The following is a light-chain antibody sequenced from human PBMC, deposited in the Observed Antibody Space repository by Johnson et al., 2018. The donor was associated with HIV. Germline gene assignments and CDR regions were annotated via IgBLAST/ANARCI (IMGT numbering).Light chain of an antibody. CDR3: GTWDSSLSAGEYV. CDR2: DNN. V-gene: IGLV1-51*01. Sequence: QSVLTQPPSVSAAPGQKVTISCSGSSSNIGNNYVSWYQQLQGTAPTLLIYDNNKRPSSIPDRFSGSKSGTSATLDINGLQTGDEADYYCGTWDSSLSAGEYVFGTGTKVTVL. J-gene: IGLJ1*01. CDR1: SSNIGNNY.